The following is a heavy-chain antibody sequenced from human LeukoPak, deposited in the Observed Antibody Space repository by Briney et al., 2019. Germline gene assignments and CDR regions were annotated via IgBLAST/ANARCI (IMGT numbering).Heavy chain of an antibody. V-gene: IGHV1-18*01. CDR1: GYTFTSYG. J-gene: IGHJ4*02. Sequence: ASVKVSCKASGYTFTSYGISWVRQAPGQGLEWMGWISAYNGNTTYAQKLQGRVTMTTDTSTSTAYMELRSLRSDDTAVYYCARDREMATISPYYFDYWGQGTLVTVSS. CDR3: ARDREMATISPYYFDY. CDR2: ISAYNGNT. D-gene: IGHD5-24*01.